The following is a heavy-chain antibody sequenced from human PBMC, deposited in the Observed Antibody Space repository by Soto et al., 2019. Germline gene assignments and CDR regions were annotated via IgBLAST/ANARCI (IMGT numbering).Heavy chain of an antibody. D-gene: IGHD5-18*01. CDR1: GGTFSSYA. J-gene: IGHJ6*02. V-gene: IGHV1-69*06. CDR2: IIPIFGTA. CDR3: ARVNSYGSYYYGMDV. Sequence: WASVKVSCKASGGTFSSYAISWVRQAPGQGLEWMGGIIPIFGTANYAQKFQGRVTITADKSTSTAYMELSSLRSEDTAVYYCARVNSYGSYYYGMDVWGQGTTVTVSS.